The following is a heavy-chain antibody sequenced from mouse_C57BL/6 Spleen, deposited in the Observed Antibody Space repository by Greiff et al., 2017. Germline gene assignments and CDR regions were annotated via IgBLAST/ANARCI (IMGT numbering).Heavy chain of an antibody. V-gene: IGHV5-17*01. Sequence: EVKVVESGGGLVKPGGSLKLSCAASGFTFSDYGMHWVRQAPEKGLEWVAYISSGSSTIYYADTVKGRFTISRDNAKNTLFLQMTSLRSEDTAMYYCARGSYYSNPAWFAYWGQGTLVTVSA. D-gene: IGHD2-5*01. J-gene: IGHJ3*01. CDR1: GFTFSDYG. CDR2: ISSGSSTI. CDR3: ARGSYYSNPAWFAY.